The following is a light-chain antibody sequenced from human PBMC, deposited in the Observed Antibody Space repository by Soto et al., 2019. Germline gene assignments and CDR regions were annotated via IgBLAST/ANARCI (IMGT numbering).Light chain of an antibody. V-gene: IGLV2-14*01. CDR2: EVS. CDR1: SSDVGGYNY. J-gene: IGLJ3*02. Sequence: QSALTQPASVSGSPGQSITISCTGTSSDVGGYNYVSWFQQHPGKAPKLKIYEVSNRPSGVSNRFSGSKSGNTASLTISELPAEDEADYYCTSFTTISTWVFGGGTQLTVL. CDR3: TSFTTISTWV.